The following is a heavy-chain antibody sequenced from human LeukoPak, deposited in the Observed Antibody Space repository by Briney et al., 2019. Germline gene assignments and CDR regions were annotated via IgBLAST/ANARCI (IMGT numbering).Heavy chain of an antibody. D-gene: IGHD3-9*01. CDR1: GFTFSSYG. V-gene: IGHV3-30*02. Sequence: GGSLRLSCAASGFTFSSYGMHWVRQAPGKGLEWVAFIRYDGSIKYHTDPVKGRFTISRDNSKNTLYLQMNSLRAEDTAVYYCAGSDTTGYSPREWDYWYFDLWGRGTLVTVSS. CDR3: AGSDTTGYSPREWDYWYFDL. J-gene: IGHJ2*01. CDR2: IRYDGSIK.